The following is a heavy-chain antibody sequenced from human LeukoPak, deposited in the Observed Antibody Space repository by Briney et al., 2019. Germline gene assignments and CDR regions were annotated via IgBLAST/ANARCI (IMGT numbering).Heavy chain of an antibody. J-gene: IGHJ4*02. V-gene: IGHV3-48*03. CDR2: ISGSGSTI. D-gene: IGHD5-18*01. Sequence: VGSLRLSCAASGFTFSNYEMNWVRQAPGKGLEWVSYISGSGSTIYYADSVKGRFTISRDNAKDSLYLQMNSLRAEDTAVYYCARVRSGYSHENYFDYWGQGTLVTVSS. CDR3: ARVRSGYSHENYFDY. CDR1: GFTFSNYE.